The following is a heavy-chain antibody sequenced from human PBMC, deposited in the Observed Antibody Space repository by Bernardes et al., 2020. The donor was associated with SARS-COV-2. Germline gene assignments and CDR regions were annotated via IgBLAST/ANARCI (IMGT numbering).Heavy chain of an antibody. CDR1: GDPISSGDYY. CDR3: ARMNTEPQPGWFDP. J-gene: IGHJ5*02. Sequence: LSLTCTVSGDPISSGDYYWRWIRQHPGEGLEWIGYIYYSGSTYHNPSLKSGVTISVDASKNQIYLRLSSVTAADTGVYYCARMNTEPQPGWFDPWGQGTLVTVSS. D-gene: IGHD4-17*01. V-gene: IGHV4-31*03. CDR2: IYYSGST.